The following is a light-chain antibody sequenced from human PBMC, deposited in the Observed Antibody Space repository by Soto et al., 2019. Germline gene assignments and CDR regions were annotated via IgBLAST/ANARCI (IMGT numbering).Light chain of an antibody. CDR3: QQYGGSSNT. Sequence: IVVTQSPGTLSLSPGERASLSCRASQSVIGTYLAWYQQKPGQAPRLLIYGASTRATGIPDRFSGSGSGADFTLTISRLEPDDFAVYYCQQYGGSSNTFGQGTKLEIK. CDR2: GAS. J-gene: IGKJ2*01. V-gene: IGKV3-20*01. CDR1: QSVIGTY.